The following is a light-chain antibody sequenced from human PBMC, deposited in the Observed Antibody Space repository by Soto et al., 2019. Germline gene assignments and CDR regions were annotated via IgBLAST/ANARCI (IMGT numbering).Light chain of an antibody. CDR1: QPIHTY. J-gene: IGKJ4*01. CDR3: QQRSVWPPLT. V-gene: IGKV3-11*01. CDR2: ESS. Sequence: EIVLTRSPATLSLSPGERATLSCRASQPIHTYLAWYQQKPGQAPRLLIFESSNRASGVPGRFRGSGSGTDFTLTINNLEPEGFAVYYCQQRSVWPPLTFGGGTRVEIK.